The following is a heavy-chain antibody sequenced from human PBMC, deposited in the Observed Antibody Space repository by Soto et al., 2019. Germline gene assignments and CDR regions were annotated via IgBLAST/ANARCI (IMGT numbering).Heavy chain of an antibody. CDR1: GGTFRTES. V-gene: IGHV1-69*13. CDR3: PRGHEYGGNSDAFAV. Sequence: QVHLVQSGAEVKKPGSSVKVSCKYSGGTFRTESINWVRQAPGQGLEWMGGILPFFGTADYAPRFQGRVTITADGATTTAYMELSSVTSQDTAVYFCPRGHEYGGNSDAFAVWGQWTMVTVSS. J-gene: IGHJ3*01. D-gene: IGHD4-17*01. CDR2: ILPFFGTA.